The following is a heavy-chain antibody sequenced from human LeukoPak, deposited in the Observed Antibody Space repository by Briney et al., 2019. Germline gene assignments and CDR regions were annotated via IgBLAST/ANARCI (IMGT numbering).Heavy chain of an antibody. D-gene: IGHD3-22*01. CDR1: GFTFSDYY. CDR3: ARTRRYYYDSSGYFGY. CDR2: ISSSGSTI. J-gene: IGHJ4*02. V-gene: IGHV3-11*01. Sequence: PGGSLRLSCAASGFTFSDYYMSWIRQAPGKGLEWVSYISSSGSTIYYADSVKGRFTISRDNAKNSLYLQMNSLRAEDTAVYYCARTRRYYYDSSGYFGYWGQGTLVTVSS.